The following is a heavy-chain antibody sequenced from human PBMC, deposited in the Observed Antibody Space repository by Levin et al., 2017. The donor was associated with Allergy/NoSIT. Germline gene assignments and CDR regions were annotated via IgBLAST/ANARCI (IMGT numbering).Heavy chain of an antibody. CDR3: ARRGDSSWYFDL. Sequence: SETLSLTCTVSGGSISSSSYFWGWIRQPPGKGLEWIGSIYYSGSTYYNPSLKSRVTISVDTSKNQFSLKLSSVTAADTAVYYCARRGDSSWYFDLWGRGTLVTVSS. D-gene: IGHD3-16*01. CDR1: GGSISSSSYF. CDR2: IYYSGST. J-gene: IGHJ2*01. V-gene: IGHV4-39*01.